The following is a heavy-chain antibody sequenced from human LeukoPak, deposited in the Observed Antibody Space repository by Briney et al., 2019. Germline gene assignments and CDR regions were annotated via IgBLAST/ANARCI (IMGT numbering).Heavy chain of an antibody. CDR1: GFTFSTYS. V-gene: IGHV3-48*04. Sequence: GGSLRLSCAASGFTFSTYSMNWVRQAPGKGLEWVSYIGSGSSTLYYADSVKGRFTISRDNAKNSLYLQMKSLRAEDTAVYYCARDLSEPHWYSSGWSLDVWGQGTTVTVSS. D-gene: IGHD6-19*01. CDR3: ARDLSEPHWYSSGWSLDV. J-gene: IGHJ6*02. CDR2: IGSGSSTL.